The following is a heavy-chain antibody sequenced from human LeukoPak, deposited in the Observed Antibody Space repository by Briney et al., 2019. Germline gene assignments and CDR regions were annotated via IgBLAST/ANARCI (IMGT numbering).Heavy chain of an antibody. CDR2: ISSSGSTI. Sequence: LSLTCAVYGGSFSGYYWTWIRQAPGKGLEWVSYISSSGSTIYYADSVKGRFTISRDNAKNSLYLQMNSLRAEDTAVYYCARVRYYDFWSGYSDLQNEYYFDYWGQGPWSPSPQ. V-gene: IGHV3-11*04. J-gene: IGHJ4*02. D-gene: IGHD3-3*01. CDR1: GGSFSGYY. CDR3: ARVRYYDFWSGYSDLQNEYYFDY.